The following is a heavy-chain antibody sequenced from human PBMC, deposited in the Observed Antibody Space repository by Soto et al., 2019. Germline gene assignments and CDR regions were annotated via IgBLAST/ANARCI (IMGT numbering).Heavy chain of an antibody. CDR1: GFTFSSYS. D-gene: IGHD3-3*01. CDR3: ASSDGAAYDFWSGPRLNYYYYGMDV. CDR2: ISSSGSTT. V-gene: IGHV3-48*04. J-gene: IGHJ6*02. Sequence: GGSLRLSCATSGFTFSSYSMNWVRQAPGKGLDWVSYISSSGSTTYYAESVKGRFTIPRDNAKNSLFLQMNSLRAEDTAVYYCASSDGAAYDFWSGPRLNYYYYGMDVWGQGTTVTVSS.